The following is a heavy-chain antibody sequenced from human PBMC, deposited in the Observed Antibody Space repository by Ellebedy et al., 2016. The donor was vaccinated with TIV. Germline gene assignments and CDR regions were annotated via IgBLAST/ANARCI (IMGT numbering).Heavy chain of an antibody. CDR2: ISNTGSRT. CDR1: GFTFSGYA. J-gene: IGHJ4*02. Sequence: GESLKISCAASGFTFSGYAMSWVRQAPGKGLEWVSTISNTGSRTYYADSVEGRFIISRDNSKKTLYLQMNSLRAEDTALYYCAKGRGGGSDSSAPRYYFDYWGLGTLVTVSS. CDR3: AKGRGGGSDSSAPRYYFDY. D-gene: IGHD3-22*01. V-gene: IGHV3-23*01.